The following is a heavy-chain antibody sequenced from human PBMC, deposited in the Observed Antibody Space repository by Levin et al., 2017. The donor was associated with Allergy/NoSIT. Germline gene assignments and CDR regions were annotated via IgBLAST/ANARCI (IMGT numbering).Heavy chain of an antibody. CDR2: IDPSDSYT. V-gene: IGHV5-10-1*01. Sequence: NHGESLKISCKGSEYSFTNYWITWVRQMPGEGLEWMGRIDPSDSYTDYSPSFQGHVTISADKSITTAYLQWSSLKASDTAVYYCARDYGGNSFRFRAFDIWGQGTMVTVSS. J-gene: IGHJ3*02. D-gene: IGHD4-23*01. CDR1: EYSFTNYW. CDR3: ARDYGGNSFRFRAFDI.